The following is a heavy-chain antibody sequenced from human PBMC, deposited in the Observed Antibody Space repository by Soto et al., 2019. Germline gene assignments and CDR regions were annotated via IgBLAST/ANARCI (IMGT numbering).Heavy chain of an antibody. J-gene: IGHJ4*02. Sequence: GGSLRLSCTDSGSTFSASTIHWVRQASGKGLEWIGRFRSKANTYATAYGASMKGKFTISRDDSENTAFLQMNSLKAEDTAVYFCTRQRLLWGPFDYWGQGTPVTVSS. D-gene: IGHD3-10*01. CDR1: GSTFSAST. CDR2: FRSKANTYAT. CDR3: TRQRLLWGPFDY. V-gene: IGHV3-73*01.